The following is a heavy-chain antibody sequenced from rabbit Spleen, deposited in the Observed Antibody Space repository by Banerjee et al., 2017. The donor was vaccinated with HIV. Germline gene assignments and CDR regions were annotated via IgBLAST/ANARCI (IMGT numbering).Heavy chain of an antibody. CDR2: IGTGVGDT. J-gene: IGHJ6*01. Sequence: VASGGGLVKPGASLTLTCKASGFSFSSGYDMCWVRQAPGKGLEWIACIGTGVGDTYYANWAKGRFTISKTSSTTVTLQVTSLTAADTATYFCARETWGSTGNYGLWGPGTLVTVS. CDR1: GFSFSSGYD. CDR3: ARETWGSTGNYGL. V-gene: IGHV1S40*01. D-gene: IGHD7-1*01.